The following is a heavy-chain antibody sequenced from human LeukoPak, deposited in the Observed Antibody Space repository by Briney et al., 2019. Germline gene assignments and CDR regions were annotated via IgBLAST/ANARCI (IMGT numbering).Heavy chain of an antibody. Sequence: GGSLRLSCAASGFTVSSNYMSWVRRAPGKGLEWVSVIYSGGTTYYADSVKGRFTISRDNSKNTLYLLMNSLRAEDTAAYYCARGAPFDYWGQGTLVTVSS. CDR1: GFTVSSNY. CDR3: ARGAPFDY. J-gene: IGHJ4*02. CDR2: IYSGGTT. V-gene: IGHV3-53*01.